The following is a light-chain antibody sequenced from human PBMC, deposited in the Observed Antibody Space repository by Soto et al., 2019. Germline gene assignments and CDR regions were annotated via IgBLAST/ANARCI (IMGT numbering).Light chain of an antibody. J-gene: IGKJ5*01. Sequence: DIQVTQSPSSVSASVGATVTITCRASRDITAYLAWYHQQTGRAPELLIHSAASLLSDVASRFSGSGAGTEYILLTISVQPEEDATYYRQQHYSIPISFGQGTRLEIK. CDR2: SAA. CDR1: RDITAY. V-gene: IGKV1-12*01. CDR3: QQHYSIPIS.